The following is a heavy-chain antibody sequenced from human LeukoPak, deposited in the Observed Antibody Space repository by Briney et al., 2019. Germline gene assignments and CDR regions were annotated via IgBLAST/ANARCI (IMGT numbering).Heavy chain of an antibody. Sequence: GGSLRLSCAASGFTFSGSAMHWVRQASGKGLEWVGRIRTKGKSYATEYAASVKGRFIISGDDLKNTAYLQMNSLKIEDTAVYYCTRTTVTMADWFDPWGQGTLVTVSS. CDR2: IRTKGKSYAT. J-gene: IGHJ5*02. V-gene: IGHV3-73*01. CDR1: GFTFSGSA. CDR3: TRTTVTMADWFDP. D-gene: IGHD4-17*01.